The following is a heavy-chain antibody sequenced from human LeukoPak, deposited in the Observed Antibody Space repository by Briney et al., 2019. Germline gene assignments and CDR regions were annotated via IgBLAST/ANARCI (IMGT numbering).Heavy chain of an antibody. D-gene: IGHD6-13*01. Sequence: GASVKVSCKASGYTFTGYYIHWVRQAPGQGIEWMGWINPNNADKTFAQKFQGRVTMTRDTSISTAYMELSRLTSDDTAVYYCATHSIAAVGFDYWGQGTLVTVSS. J-gene: IGHJ4*02. V-gene: IGHV1-2*02. CDR3: ATHSIAAVGFDY. CDR1: GYTFTGYY. CDR2: INPNNADK.